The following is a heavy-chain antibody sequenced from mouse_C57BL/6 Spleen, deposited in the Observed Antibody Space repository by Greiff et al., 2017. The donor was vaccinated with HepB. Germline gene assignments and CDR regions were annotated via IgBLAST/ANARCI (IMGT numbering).Heavy chain of an antibody. V-gene: IGHV5-16*01. D-gene: IGHD2-3*01. CDR1: GFTFSDYY. CDR2: INYDGSST. Sequence: EVKLVESEGGLVQPGSSMKLSCTASGFTFSDYYMAWVRQVPEKGLEWVANINYDGSSTYYLDSLKSRFIISRDNAKNILYLQMSSLKSEDTATYYCAGVSSGRYDGWCWYFDVWGTGATVTVSS. J-gene: IGHJ1*03. CDR3: AGVSSGRYDGWCWYFDV.